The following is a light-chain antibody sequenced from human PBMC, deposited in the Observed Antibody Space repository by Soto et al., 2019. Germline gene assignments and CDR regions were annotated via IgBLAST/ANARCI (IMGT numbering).Light chain of an antibody. V-gene: IGKV3-11*01. CDR1: QSVSSY. Sequence: EIVLTQSPATLSLSPGERATLSCRASQSVSSYLAWYQQKPGQAPRLLLYDASNRATGIPARFSGSGSGTDLTLTISSLETEDFAVYYCQQRSNWPPITFGQGTRLEIK. CDR3: QQRSNWPPIT. CDR2: DAS. J-gene: IGKJ5*01.